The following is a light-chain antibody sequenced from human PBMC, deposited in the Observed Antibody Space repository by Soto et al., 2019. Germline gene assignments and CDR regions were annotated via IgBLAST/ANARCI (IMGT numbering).Light chain of an antibody. J-gene: IGLJ2*01. CDR2: DVS. CDR3: SSYTSSSTLGV. V-gene: IGLV2-14*01. CDR1: RSDVGGYNY. Sequence: QSVLTQPASVSGSPGQSITISCTGTRSDVGGYNYVSWYQQHPGKAPKLMIYDVSNRPSGVSDRFSGSKSGNTASLTISGLQAEDEADYYCSSYTSSSTLGVFGGGTKVIVL.